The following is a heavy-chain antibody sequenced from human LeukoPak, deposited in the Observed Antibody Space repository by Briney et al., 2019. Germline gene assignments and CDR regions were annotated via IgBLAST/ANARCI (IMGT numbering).Heavy chain of an antibody. V-gene: IGHV3-11*06. Sequence: GGSLRLSCAASGFAFSDHYMIWIRQAPGKGLEWVSCISSGRTNRDYAESVKGRFTISRDNAKNSLYLQMNSLRAEDKAVYYCGREGIVVVAAAVGALDAFDIWGQGTMVTVSS. CDR1: GFAFSDHY. J-gene: IGHJ3*02. CDR2: ISSGRTNR. CDR3: GREGIVVVAAAVGALDAFDI. D-gene: IGHD2-2*01.